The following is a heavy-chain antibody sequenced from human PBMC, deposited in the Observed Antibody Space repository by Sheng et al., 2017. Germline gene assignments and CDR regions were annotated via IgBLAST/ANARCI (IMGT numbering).Heavy chain of an antibody. CDR1: GFTFSSYW. V-gene: IGHV3-7*05. Sequence: EVQLVESGGGLVQPGGSLRLSCAASGFTFSSYWMSWVRQAPGKGLEWVANIKQDGSEKYYVDSVKGRFTISRDNAKNSLYLQMNSLRAEDTAVYYCARDYVVVIATRGSDAFDIWGQGTMVTVSS. J-gene: IGHJ3*02. D-gene: IGHD2-21*01. CDR2: IKQDGSEK. CDR3: ARDYVVVIATRGSDAFDI.